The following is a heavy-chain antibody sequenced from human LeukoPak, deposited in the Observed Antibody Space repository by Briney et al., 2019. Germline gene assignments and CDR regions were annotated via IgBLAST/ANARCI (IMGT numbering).Heavy chain of an antibody. CDR2: ISDSGGST. Sequence: PGGSLRLSCAASGFTFSDYVMGWVRQAPGKGLEWVSGISDSGGSTYYADSVKGRFTISRDNSKNTLYLQMNSLRAEDTAVYYCAKDSLDHCSSTSCYTGDASDIWGQGTMVTVSS. CDR1: GFTFSDYV. V-gene: IGHV3-23*01. J-gene: IGHJ3*02. CDR3: AKDSLDHCSSTSCYTGDASDI. D-gene: IGHD2-2*02.